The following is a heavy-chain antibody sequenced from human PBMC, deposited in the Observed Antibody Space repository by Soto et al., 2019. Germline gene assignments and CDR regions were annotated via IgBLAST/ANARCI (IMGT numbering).Heavy chain of an antibody. CDR2: LSWNSGSI. J-gene: IGHJ4*02. V-gene: IGHV3-9*01. D-gene: IGHD3-16*02. Sequence: EVQLVESGGGLVQPGRSLRLSCAASGFTFENYAMHWVRQAPGKGLEWVSGLSWNSGSIGYADSVKGRFTISRDNAKKSLYLQMNDLTPDATALYYCAQAKGLIATSHFDSWGQGTLVTVSS. CDR1: GFTFENYA. CDR3: AQAKGLIATSHFDS.